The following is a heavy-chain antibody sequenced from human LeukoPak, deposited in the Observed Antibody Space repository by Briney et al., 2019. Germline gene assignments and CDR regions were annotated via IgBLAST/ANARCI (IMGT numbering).Heavy chain of an antibody. CDR2: ISGSGSST. CDR3: ARDSSIAVAGTGGY. CDR1: GFTFSGYA. D-gene: IGHD6-19*01. V-gene: IGHV3-23*01. Sequence: GGSLRLSCAASGFTFSGYAMSWVRQASGKGLEWVSAISGSGSSTYYADSVKGRFTISRDNSKNTLYLQMNSLRAEDTAVYYCARDSSIAVAGTGGYWGQGTLVTVSS. J-gene: IGHJ4*02.